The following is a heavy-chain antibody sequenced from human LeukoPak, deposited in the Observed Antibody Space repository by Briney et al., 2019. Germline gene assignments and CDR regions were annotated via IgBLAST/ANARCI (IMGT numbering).Heavy chain of an antibody. CDR3: ARWVGAIGYFDY. D-gene: IGHD1-26*01. CDR2: MNPNSGNT. CDR1: GYTFTSYD. Sequence: ASVKVSRKASGYTFTSYDINWVRQATGQGLEWMGWMNPNSGNTGYAQKFQGRVTITRNTSISTAYMELSSLRSEDTAVYYCARWVGAIGYFDYWGQGTLVTVSS. J-gene: IGHJ4*02. V-gene: IGHV1-8*03.